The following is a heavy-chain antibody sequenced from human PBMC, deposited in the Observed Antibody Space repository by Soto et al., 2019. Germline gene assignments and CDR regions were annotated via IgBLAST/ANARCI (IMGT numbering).Heavy chain of an antibody. D-gene: IGHD2-2*01. J-gene: IGHJ3*02. CDR1: GFTFSSYW. V-gene: IGHV3-7*03. CDR3: ASDGVYAHAFDI. CDR2: IKQDGSEK. Sequence: EVQLVESGGGLVQPGGSLRLSCAASGFTFSSYWMSCVRQAPGKGLEWVANIKQDGSEKYYVDSVKGRFTISRDNAKNSLYLQMNSLRAEDTAVYYCASDGVYAHAFDIWGQGTMVTVSS.